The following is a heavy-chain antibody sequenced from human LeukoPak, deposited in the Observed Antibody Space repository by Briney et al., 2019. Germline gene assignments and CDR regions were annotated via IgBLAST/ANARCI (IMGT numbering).Heavy chain of an antibody. CDR3: ARGSWSSGWPYYYYYGMDV. D-gene: IGHD6-19*01. CDR2: MSPKSGNT. V-gene: IGHV1-8*01. CDR1: GYTFTSYD. J-gene: IGHJ6*02. Sequence: ASVKVSCKASGYTFTSYDINWVRLATGQGHEWMGWMSPKSGNTGYAQKFQGRVTMTRNTSTSTAYMELSSLRSEDTAVYYCARGSWSSGWPYYYYYGMDVWGQGTTVTVSS.